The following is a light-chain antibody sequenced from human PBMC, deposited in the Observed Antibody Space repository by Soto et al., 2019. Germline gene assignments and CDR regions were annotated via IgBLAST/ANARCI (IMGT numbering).Light chain of an antibody. V-gene: IGKV3-20*01. Sequence: EIVLTQSPCSLSLSPGDRATLSCRASQTVPSIYLAWFQQKPGQAPRLLIYGASSRATGIPDRFSGSGSGTDFTLTISRLEPGDFAVYYCQQYGSSSWTFGQGTKVDIK. CDR3: QQYGSSSWT. J-gene: IGKJ1*01. CDR2: GAS. CDR1: QTVPSIY.